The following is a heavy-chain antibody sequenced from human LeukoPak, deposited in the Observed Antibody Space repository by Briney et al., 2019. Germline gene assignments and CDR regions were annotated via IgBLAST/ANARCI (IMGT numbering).Heavy chain of an antibody. CDR1: GFTFSSYA. J-gene: IGHJ4*02. V-gene: IGHV3-23*01. Sequence: GGSLRLSCAASGFTFSSYAMSWVRQAPGKGLEWVSAISGSGGSTYYADSVKGRFTISRGNSKNTLYLQMNSLRAEDTAVYYCAVPPSSSWYYFDYWGQGTLVTVSS. CDR3: AVPPSSSWYYFDY. CDR2: ISGSGGST. D-gene: IGHD6-13*01.